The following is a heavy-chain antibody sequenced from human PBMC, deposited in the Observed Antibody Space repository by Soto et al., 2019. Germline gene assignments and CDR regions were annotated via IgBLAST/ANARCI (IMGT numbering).Heavy chain of an antibody. V-gene: IGHV4-34*01. D-gene: IGHD2-15*01. Sequence: SETLCLTSAVDDGYFRGYYWSWIRQQPGKGLEWIGEINHSGSTNYNPSLKSRVTISVDTSKNQFSLKLSSVTAADTAVYYCARSIGYCSGGSCSADAFDIWGQGTMVTVSS. CDR2: INHSGST. CDR3: ARSIGYCSGGSCSADAFDI. CDR1: DGYFRGYY. J-gene: IGHJ3*02.